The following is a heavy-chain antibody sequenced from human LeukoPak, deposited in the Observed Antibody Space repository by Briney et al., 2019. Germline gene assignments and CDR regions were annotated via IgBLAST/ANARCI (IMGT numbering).Heavy chain of an antibody. D-gene: IGHD3-10*01. CDR1: GGSISSGDYY. Sequence: PSQTLSLTCTVSGGSISSGDYYWGWIRQPPGKGLEWIGSIYYSGSTYYNPSLKSRVTISVDTSKNQFSLKLSSVTAADTAVYYCARGGFGELFGYWGQGTLVTVSS. J-gene: IGHJ4*02. CDR3: ARGGFGELFGY. V-gene: IGHV4-39*07. CDR2: IYYSGST.